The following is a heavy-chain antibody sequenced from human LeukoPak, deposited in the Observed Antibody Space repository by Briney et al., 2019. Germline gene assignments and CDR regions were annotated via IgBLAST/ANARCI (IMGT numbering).Heavy chain of an antibody. Sequence: SVNVSYKASGGTFSSYAISWVRQAPGQGLEWMGGIIPIFGTANYAQKFQGRVTVTTDESTSTAYMELSSLRSEDTAVYYCARGARRVGATPYYFDYWGQGTLVTVSS. CDR2: IIPIFGTA. V-gene: IGHV1-69*05. CDR1: GGTFSSYA. D-gene: IGHD1-26*01. J-gene: IGHJ4*02. CDR3: ARGARRVGATPYYFDY.